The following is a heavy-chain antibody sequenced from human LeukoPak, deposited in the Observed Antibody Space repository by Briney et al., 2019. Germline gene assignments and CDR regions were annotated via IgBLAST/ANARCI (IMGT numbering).Heavy chain of an antibody. CDR2: ISVYNGNT. Sequence: GASVKVSCKASGYTFTNYGIIWGRQAPGQGLEWMGWISVYNGNTNYAQKLQGRVTMTTDTSTSTAYMELKSLRSDDTAVYYCARGWLQPYWYFDLWGRGTLVTVSS. CDR3: ARGWLQPYWYFDL. V-gene: IGHV1-18*01. CDR1: GYTFTNYG. J-gene: IGHJ2*01. D-gene: IGHD5-24*01.